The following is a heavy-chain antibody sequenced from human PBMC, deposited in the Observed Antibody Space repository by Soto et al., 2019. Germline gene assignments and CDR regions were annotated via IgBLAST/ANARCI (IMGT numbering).Heavy chain of an antibody. CDR3: AVVPAANGHYGMDV. J-gene: IGHJ6*02. CDR2: ISSSSSTI. D-gene: IGHD2-2*01. V-gene: IGHV3-48*01. CDR1: GFTFSSYS. Sequence: EVLLVESGGGLVQPGGSLRLSCAASGFTFSSYSMNWVRQARGKGLEWVSYISSSSSTIYYADSVKGRFTISRDNAKNSLYLQMNSLRAEDTAVYYCAVVPAANGHYGMDVWGQGTTVTVSS.